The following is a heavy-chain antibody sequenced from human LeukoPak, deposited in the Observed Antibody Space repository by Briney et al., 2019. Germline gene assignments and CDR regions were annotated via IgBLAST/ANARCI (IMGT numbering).Heavy chain of an antibody. V-gene: IGHV4-34*01. D-gene: IGHD4-11*01. CDR3: ARGNYIDYPRGFDF. Sequence: PSETLSLTCAVFGESFGDYYWNWFRQPPGKGLEWIGEINHSGSTNYSPSLKSRVTISVDTSKSQFSLTVKSVTAADTSVYYCARGNYIDYPRGFDFWGQGTPVTVYS. CDR1: GESFGDYY. CDR2: INHSGST. J-gene: IGHJ4*02.